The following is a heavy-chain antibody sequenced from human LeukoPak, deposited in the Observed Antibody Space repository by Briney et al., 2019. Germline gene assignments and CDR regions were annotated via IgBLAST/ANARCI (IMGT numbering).Heavy chain of an antibody. CDR3: AKGYGWDLDY. Sequence: GGSLRLSCAASGFTFDDYAMHWVRQAPGKGLGWVSGISWNSGSIGYADSVKGRFTISRDNAKNSLYLQMNSLRAEDTALYYCAKGYGWDLDYWGQGTLVTVSS. CDR1: GFTFDDYA. J-gene: IGHJ4*02. V-gene: IGHV3-9*01. D-gene: IGHD5-18*01. CDR2: ISWNSGSI.